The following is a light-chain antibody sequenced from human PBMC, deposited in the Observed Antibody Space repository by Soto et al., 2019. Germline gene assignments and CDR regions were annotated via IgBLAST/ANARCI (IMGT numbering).Light chain of an antibody. J-gene: IGLJ7*01. Sequence: QAVVTQEPSLTESPGGTVTLTCGSSTGPVTSGQYPYWFQQKPGQAPRTLIYDTTNRHSWTPARFSGSLLGGKAALTLSGAQPEDEAVYYCLLSFGGARVFGGGTQLTVL. CDR1: TGPVTSGQY. CDR2: DTT. CDR3: LLSFGGARV. V-gene: IGLV7-46*01.